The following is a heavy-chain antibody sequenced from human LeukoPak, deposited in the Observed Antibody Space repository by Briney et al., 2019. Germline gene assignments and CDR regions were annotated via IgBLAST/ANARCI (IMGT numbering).Heavy chain of an antibody. CDR3: ARADY. V-gene: IGHV3-53*01. CDR2: IYSGGST. CDR1: GFTVSSNF. J-gene: IGHJ4*02. Sequence: PGGSLRLSCAASGFTVSSNFLSWVRQPPGKGLEWVSDIYSGGSTYYADSVKGRFTISRDNAKNSLYLQMNSLRAEDTAVYYCARADYWGQGTLVTVSS.